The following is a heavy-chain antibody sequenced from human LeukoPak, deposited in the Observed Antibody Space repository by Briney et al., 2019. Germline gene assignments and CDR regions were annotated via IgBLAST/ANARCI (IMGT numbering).Heavy chain of an antibody. D-gene: IGHD2-15*01. CDR2: IYYSGRT. J-gene: IGHJ4*02. V-gene: IGHV4-59*08. CDR3: ARHPDDCSGSTCYDY. Sequence: SETLSLTCTVSGGSIRSYHWSWIRQPPGKGLEWMGYIYYSGRTYYNPSLKSRVTISVDTSKNQFSLKLSSVTAADTAVYYCARHPDDCSGSTCYDYWGQGTPVTVSS. CDR1: GGSIRSYH.